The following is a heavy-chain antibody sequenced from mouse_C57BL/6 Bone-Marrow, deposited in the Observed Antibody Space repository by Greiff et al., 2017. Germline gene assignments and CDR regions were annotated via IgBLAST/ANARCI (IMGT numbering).Heavy chain of an antibody. D-gene: IGHD2-3*01. CDR1: GYTFTSYW. V-gene: IGHV1-59*01. CDR3: ATWLLPWFAY. Sequence: QVQLQQPGAELVRPGTSVKLSCKASGYTFTSYWMHWVKQRPGQGLEWIGVIDPSDSYTNYNQKFKGKATLTVDTSSSTAYMQLSSLTSEDSAVYYCATWLLPWFAYWGQGTLVTVSA. CDR2: IDPSDSYT. J-gene: IGHJ3*01.